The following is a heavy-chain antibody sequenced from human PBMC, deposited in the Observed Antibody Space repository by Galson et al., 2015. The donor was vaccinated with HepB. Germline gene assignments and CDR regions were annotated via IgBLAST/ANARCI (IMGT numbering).Heavy chain of an antibody. J-gene: IGHJ4*02. CDR2: ISSSSSYT. D-gene: IGHD4-17*01. Sequence: SLRLSCAASGFAFSDYYMSWIRQAPGKGLEWVSYISSSSSYTNYADSVKGRVTISRDNAKNSLYLQMNSLRAEDTAVYYCAPWPGDYVAIDDWGQGTLFTVSA. CDR1: GFAFSDYY. CDR3: APWPGDYVAIDD. V-gene: IGHV3-11*03.